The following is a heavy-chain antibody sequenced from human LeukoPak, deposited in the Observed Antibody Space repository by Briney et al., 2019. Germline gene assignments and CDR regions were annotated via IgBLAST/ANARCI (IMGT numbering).Heavy chain of an antibody. D-gene: IGHD5-18*01. CDR2: IYHSGST. CDR3: ARGGYSYDHYGMDV. V-gene: IGHV4-38-2*02. Sequence: SETLSLTCTASGGSISSYYWSWIRQPPGKGLEWIGSIYHSGSTYYNPSLKSRVTISVDTSKNQFSLKLSSVTAADTAVYYCARGGYSYDHYGMDVWGQGTTVTVSS. CDR1: GGSISSYY. J-gene: IGHJ6*02.